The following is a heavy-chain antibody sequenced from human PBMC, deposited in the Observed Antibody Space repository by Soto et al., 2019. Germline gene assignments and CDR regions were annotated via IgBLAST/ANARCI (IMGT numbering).Heavy chain of an antibody. CDR3: ARGNYYGSSGYHYYFDY. J-gene: IGHJ4*02. CDR1: GGSISSGGYS. D-gene: IGHD3-22*01. V-gene: IGHV4-30-2*01. Sequence: TLSLPCAVSGGSISSGGYSWSWIRQPPGKGLGWIGYIYHSGSTYYNPSLKSRVTISVDRSKNQFSLKLSSVTAADTAVYYCARGNYYGSSGYHYYFDYWGQGTLVTVSS. CDR2: IYHSGST.